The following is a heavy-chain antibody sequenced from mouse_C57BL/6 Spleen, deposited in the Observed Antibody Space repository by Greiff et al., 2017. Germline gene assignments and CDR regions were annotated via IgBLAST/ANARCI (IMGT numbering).Heavy chain of an antibody. J-gene: IGHJ4*01. CDR1: GYTFTSYW. CDR2: IHPNSGST. D-gene: IGHD1-1*01. Sequence: VQLQQPGAELVKPGASVKLSCKASGYTFTSYWMHWVKQRPGQGLEWIGMIHPNSGSTNYNEKFKSKATLTVDKSSSTAYMQLSSLTSEDSAVYDCARSGTTVVEAYAMDYWGQGTSVTVSS. CDR3: ARSGTTVVEAYAMDY. V-gene: IGHV1-64*01.